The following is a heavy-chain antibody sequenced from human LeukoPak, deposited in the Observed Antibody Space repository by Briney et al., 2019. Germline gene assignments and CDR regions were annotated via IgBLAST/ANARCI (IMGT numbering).Heavy chain of an antibody. Sequence: GGSLRLSCAASGFTFSSYGMHWVRQAPGKGLEWVSYISSSSSTIYYADSVKGRFTISRDNAKNSLYLQMNSLRAEDTAVCYCARDTVLLWFGELGYYFDYWGQGTLVTVSS. CDR3: ARDTVLLWFGELGYYFDY. D-gene: IGHD3-10*01. V-gene: IGHV3-48*04. J-gene: IGHJ4*02. CDR2: ISSSSSTI. CDR1: GFTFSSYG.